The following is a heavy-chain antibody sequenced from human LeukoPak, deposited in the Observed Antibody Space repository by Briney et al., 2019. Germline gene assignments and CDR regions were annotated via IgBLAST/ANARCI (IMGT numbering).Heavy chain of an antibody. CDR3: AKDQTAAVGQLDY. D-gene: IGHD6-13*01. CDR2: ISASGTDT. Sequence: GGSLRLSCTASGLSFSNYAMTWVRQAPGKGLEWASVISASGTDTYYADSVKGRFTISRDNSQNTLYLHMNSLRAEDTAVYYCAKDQTAAVGQLDYWGQGTVVTVSS. V-gene: IGHV3-23*01. CDR1: GLSFSNYA. J-gene: IGHJ4*02.